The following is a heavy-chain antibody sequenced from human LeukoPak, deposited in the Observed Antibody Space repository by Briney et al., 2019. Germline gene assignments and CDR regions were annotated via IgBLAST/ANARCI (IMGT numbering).Heavy chain of an antibody. CDR1: GFTLSSYN. J-gene: IGHJ4*02. D-gene: IGHD2-15*01. Sequence: GGSLRLSCAASGFTLSSYNMNWVRQAPGKGLQWVAFISYDAAVKYYADSVRGRFTVSRDNSKNTLSLQMNSLRPEDTAVYYCARDFSTWYSIDYWGRGTLVTVSS. CDR2: ISYDAAVK. CDR3: ARDFSTWYSIDY. V-gene: IGHV3-30-3*01.